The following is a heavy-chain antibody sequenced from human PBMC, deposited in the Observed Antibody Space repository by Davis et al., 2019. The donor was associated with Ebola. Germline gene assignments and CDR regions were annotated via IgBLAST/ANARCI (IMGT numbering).Heavy chain of an antibody. CDR1: SGSISPNY. J-gene: IGHJ4*02. CDR2: VYSSGST. CDR3: ARGWDSSGWKD. Sequence: MPSETLSLTCTVSSGSISPNYWSWIRQPPGKGLEWIGYVYSSGSTNYNPSLESRVTISVDTSKNQFSLKLSSVTAADTAVYYCARGWDSSGWKDWGQGTLVTVSS. V-gene: IGHV4-4*08. D-gene: IGHD6-19*01.